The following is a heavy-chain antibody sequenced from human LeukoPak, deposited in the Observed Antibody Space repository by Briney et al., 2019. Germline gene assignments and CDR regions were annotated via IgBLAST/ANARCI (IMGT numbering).Heavy chain of an antibody. CDR3: ARNLHYYDSSGYYQPAYYYYGMDV. Sequence: SETLSLTCAVYGGSFSGYYWSWIRQHPGKGLEWIGYIYYSGSTYYNPSLKSRVTISVDTSKNQFSLKLSSVTAADTAVYYCARNLHYYDSSGYYQPAYYYYGMDVWGQGTTVTVSS. J-gene: IGHJ6*02. CDR1: GGSFSGYY. V-gene: IGHV4-31*11. CDR2: IYYSGST. D-gene: IGHD3-22*01.